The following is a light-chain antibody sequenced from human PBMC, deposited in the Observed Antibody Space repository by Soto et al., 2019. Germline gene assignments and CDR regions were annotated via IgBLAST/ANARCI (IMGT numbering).Light chain of an antibody. CDR1: QGISTY. J-gene: IGKJ2*01. CDR2: AAS. V-gene: IGKV1-39*01. Sequence: DIQMTQSPSSLSASVGDRVTITCRASQGISTYLIWYQQRQGKAPKLLMYAASNLVSGVPSRFSGSGSGTEFTLTISSLQPEDFATYYCQQLTNFRFTFGQGTKLDIK. CDR3: QQLTNFRFT.